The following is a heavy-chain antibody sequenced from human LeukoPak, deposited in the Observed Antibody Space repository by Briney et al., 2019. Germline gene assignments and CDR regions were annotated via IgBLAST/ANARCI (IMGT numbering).Heavy chain of an antibody. CDR1: GFTFTTYA. CDR2: ISTDGGGT. CDR3: ARYSSGSCYDY. D-gene: IGHD6-13*01. V-gene: IGHV3-64*01. J-gene: IGHJ4*02. Sequence: GGSLRLSCAASGFTFTTYAMHWVRQAPGRGLEFVSAISTDGGGTYYANSVKGRFTISRDNSKNTLYLQMGSLRVEDMAVYYCARYSSGSCYDYWGQGTLVTVSS.